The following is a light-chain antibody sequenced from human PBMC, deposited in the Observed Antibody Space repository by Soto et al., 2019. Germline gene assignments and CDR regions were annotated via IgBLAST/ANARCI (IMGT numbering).Light chain of an antibody. CDR1: QSVISY. J-gene: IGKJ5*01. Sequence: EIVLTQSPATLSLSPGERATLPCRASQSVISYLAWYQQKPGQAPRILIYDASNRATGIPARFSGSGSGTDFTLTISSLEPEDFAVYYCQQYNNWPPITFGQGTRLEIK. CDR2: DAS. V-gene: IGKV3-11*01. CDR3: QQYNNWPPIT.